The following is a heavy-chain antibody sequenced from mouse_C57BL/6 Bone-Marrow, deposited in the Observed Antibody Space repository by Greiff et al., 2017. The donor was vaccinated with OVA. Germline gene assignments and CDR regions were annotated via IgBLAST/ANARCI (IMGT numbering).Heavy chain of an antibody. J-gene: IGHJ4*01. CDR3: ARDYYYGPCYAMDY. V-gene: IGHV2-2*01. CDR1: GFSLTSYG. CDR2: IWSGGST. Sequence: VKLVESGPGLVQPSQSLSITCTVSGFSLTSYGVHWVRQSPGKGLEWLGVIWSGGSTDYNAAFISRLSISKDNSKSQVFFKMNSLQADDTAIYYCARDYYYGPCYAMDYWGQGTSVTVSS. D-gene: IGHD1-1*01.